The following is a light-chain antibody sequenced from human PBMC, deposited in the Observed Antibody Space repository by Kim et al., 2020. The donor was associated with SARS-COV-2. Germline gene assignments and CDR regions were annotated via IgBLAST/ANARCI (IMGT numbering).Light chain of an antibody. CDR3: QQYGSSSYT. J-gene: IGKJ2*01. CDR1: QSVSSSY. Sequence: SPGERATLSCRASQSVSSSYLAWYQQKPGQAPRLLIYGASSRATGIPDRFSGSGSGTDFTLTISRLEPEDFAVYYCQQYGSSSYTFGQGTKLEI. CDR2: GAS. V-gene: IGKV3-20*01.